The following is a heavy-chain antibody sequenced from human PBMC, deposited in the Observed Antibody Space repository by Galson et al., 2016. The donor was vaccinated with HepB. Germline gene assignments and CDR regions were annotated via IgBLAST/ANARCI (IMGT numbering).Heavy chain of an antibody. D-gene: IGHD3-3*01. J-gene: IGHJ4*02. CDR3: AKSYDEPREMPDY. Sequence: SLRLSCAASGFTFSKYAMHWVRQTPGKGSEWVAIISYDGSNQYYADSVKGRFTISRDNSQNALYLQMNSLRAEDTALYYCAKSYDEPREMPDYWGQGTLVTVSS. CDR1: GFTFSKYA. CDR2: ISYDGSNQ. V-gene: IGHV3-30*18.